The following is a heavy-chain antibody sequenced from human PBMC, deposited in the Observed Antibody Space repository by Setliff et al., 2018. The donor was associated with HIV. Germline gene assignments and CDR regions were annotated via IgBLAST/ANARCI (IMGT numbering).Heavy chain of an antibody. CDR3: ARLTIATAGTLFDY. CDR2: VNRSGGT. V-gene: IGHV4-34*01. Sequence: PSETLSLTCAVYGGSFSDYYWSWVRQPPGKGLEWIGDVNRSGGTNYNPSLKRRVTISVDTSKNQFSLQLSSVTAADTAVYYCARLTIATAGTLFDYWGQGTLVTVSS. CDR1: GGSFSDYY. J-gene: IGHJ4*02. D-gene: IGHD6-13*01.